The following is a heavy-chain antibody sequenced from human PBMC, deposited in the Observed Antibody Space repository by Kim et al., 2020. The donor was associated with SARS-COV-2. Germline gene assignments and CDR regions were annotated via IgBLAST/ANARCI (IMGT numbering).Heavy chain of an antibody. CDR3: ASLDYSSSDFDY. Sequence: YYNPSLKSRVTISVDTSKNQFSLKLSSVTAADTAVYYCASLDYSSSDFDYWGQGTLVTVSS. V-gene: IGHV4-39*01. J-gene: IGHJ4*02. D-gene: IGHD6-6*01.